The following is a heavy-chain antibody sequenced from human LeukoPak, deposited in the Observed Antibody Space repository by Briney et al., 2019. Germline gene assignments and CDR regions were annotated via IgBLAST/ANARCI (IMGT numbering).Heavy chain of an antibody. D-gene: IGHD5-18*01. CDR1: GGSISSYY. V-gene: IGHV4-59*01. J-gene: IGHJ3*02. CDR2: IYYSGST. CDR3: ARDSHYAPGYSYGSDAFDI. Sequence: SETLSLTCTVSGGSISSYYWSWIRQPPGKGLEWLGYIYYSGSTNYNPSLKSRVTISVDTSKNQFSLKLSSVTAADTAVYYCARDSHYAPGYSYGSDAFDIWGQGTMVTVSS.